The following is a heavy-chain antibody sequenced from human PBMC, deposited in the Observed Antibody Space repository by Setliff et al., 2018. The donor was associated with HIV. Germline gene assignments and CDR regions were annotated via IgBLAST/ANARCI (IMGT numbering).Heavy chain of an antibody. CDR3: VKDVLKFWSGSGALDF. CDR2: IWYDASKK. D-gene: IGHD3-3*01. Sequence: PGGSLRLSCAASGFTFNSYGIHWVRQAPGKGLEWVALIWYDASKKEYSDSVKGRFSILRDDSKKTAYLQMNSLRDEDTAVYYCVKDVLKFWSGSGALDFWGPGTLVTVSS. J-gene: IGHJ4*02. V-gene: IGHV3-33*06. CDR1: GFTFNSYG.